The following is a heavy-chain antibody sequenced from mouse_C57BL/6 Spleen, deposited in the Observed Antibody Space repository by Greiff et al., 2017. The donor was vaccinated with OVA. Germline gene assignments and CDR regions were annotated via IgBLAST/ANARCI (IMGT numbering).Heavy chain of an antibody. Sequence: QVQLQQSGAELVRPGTSVKVSCKASEYAFTNYLIEWVKQRPGQGLEWIGVINPGSGGTNYNEKFKGKATLTADKSSSTAYMQLSSLTSEDSAVYFCASYDGYWFAYWGQGTLVTVSA. D-gene: IGHD2-3*01. CDR3: ASYDGYWFAY. CDR1: EYAFTNYL. J-gene: IGHJ3*01. V-gene: IGHV1-54*01. CDR2: INPGSGGT.